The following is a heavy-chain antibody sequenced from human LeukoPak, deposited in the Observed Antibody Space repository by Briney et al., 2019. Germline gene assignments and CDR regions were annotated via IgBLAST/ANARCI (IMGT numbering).Heavy chain of an antibody. J-gene: IGHJ3*02. CDR3: ARGPQVDAFDI. CDR1: GFTFSSYA. V-gene: IGHV3-30-3*01. CDR2: ISYDGSNK. Sequence: GGTLRLSCAASGFTFSSYAMHWVRQAPGKGLEWVAVISYDGSNKYYADSVKGRFTISRDNSKNTLYLQMNSLRAEDTAVYCCARGPQVDAFDIWGQGTMVTVSS.